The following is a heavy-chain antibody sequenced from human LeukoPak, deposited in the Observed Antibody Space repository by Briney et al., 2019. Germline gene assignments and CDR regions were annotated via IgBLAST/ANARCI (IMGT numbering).Heavy chain of an antibody. D-gene: IGHD5-18*01. CDR1: GYSFTSYW. Sequence: GESLKISCSTSGYSFTSYWIGWVRQMPGKGLEWMGIIYPGDSDTRYSPSFQGQVTISADKSISTAYLQWSSLKASDTAMYYCARVDSYGSPYYYYGMDVWGQGTTVTVSS. CDR2: IYPGDSDT. J-gene: IGHJ6*02. CDR3: ARVDSYGSPYYYYGMDV. V-gene: IGHV5-51*01.